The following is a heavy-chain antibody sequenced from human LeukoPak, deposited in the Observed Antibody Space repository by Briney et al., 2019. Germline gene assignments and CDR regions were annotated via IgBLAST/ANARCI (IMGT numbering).Heavy chain of an antibody. Sequence: PSETLSLTCDVSGVSISSSNRWSWVRQPPGKGLEWIGEIYHSGSTNYNPSLKSRVTISVDTSKNQFSLKLSSVTAADTAVYYCARGTLGGPNDYWGQGTLVTVSS. V-gene: IGHV4-4*02. J-gene: IGHJ4*02. CDR1: GVSISSSNR. D-gene: IGHD3-16*01. CDR3: ARGTLGGPNDY. CDR2: IYHSGST.